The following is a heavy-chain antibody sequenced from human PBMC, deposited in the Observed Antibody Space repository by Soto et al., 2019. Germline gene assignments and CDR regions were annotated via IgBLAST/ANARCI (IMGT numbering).Heavy chain of an antibody. CDR3: ARPARDTSPPKCFDP. CDR2: IYLSGNT. V-gene: IGHV4-39*01. Sequence: PSEPVSLTCSVRVSGGSTSSRSHYGGWIRQPPGKGLEWIGSIYLSGNTYYNPSLKSRVTISVDTSKNRFSLRVSAVTAADTAVYYCARPARDTSPPKCFDPSGQGTLVTVVS. CDR1: GGSTSSRSHY. D-gene: IGHD2-2*01. J-gene: IGHJ5*02.